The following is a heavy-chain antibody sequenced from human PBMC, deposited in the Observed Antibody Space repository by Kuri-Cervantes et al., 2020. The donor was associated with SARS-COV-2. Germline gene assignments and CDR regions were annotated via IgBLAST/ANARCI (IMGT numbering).Heavy chain of an antibody. J-gene: IGHJ4*02. CDR3: ARGGWQSDYFDY. CDR2: IHYSGNT. D-gene: IGHD6-19*01. Sequence: ESLKISCPVSGGSISSPNYSWGWIRQPPGKGLEWIGSIHYSGNTHYSPSLKSPVTIYVDTSKNQFSLKLSSVTAADTAVYYCARGGWQSDYFDYWGQGTLVTVSS. CDR1: GGSISSPNYS. V-gene: IGHV4-39*07.